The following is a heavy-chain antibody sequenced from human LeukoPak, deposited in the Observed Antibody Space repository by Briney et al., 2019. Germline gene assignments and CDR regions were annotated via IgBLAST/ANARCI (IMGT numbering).Heavy chain of an antibody. D-gene: IGHD4-17*01. CDR3: ATSPTGLY. CDR1: GYTFINYG. Sequence: ASVKVSCKTSGYTFINYGISWVRQAPGQGLEWMGWISAYNGNTNYAQKLQGRVTMTTDTSTSTAYMELRSLRSDDTAVYYCATSPTGLYWGQGTLVTVSS. J-gene: IGHJ4*02. V-gene: IGHV1-18*01. CDR2: ISAYNGNT.